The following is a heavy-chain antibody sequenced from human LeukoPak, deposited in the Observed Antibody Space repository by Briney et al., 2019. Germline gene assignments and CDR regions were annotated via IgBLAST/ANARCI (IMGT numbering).Heavy chain of an antibody. CDR2: ISYDGSNK. V-gene: IGHV3-30*04. CDR3: AKDRGYDILTGYYSDY. J-gene: IGHJ4*02. D-gene: IGHD3-9*01. Sequence: GGSLRLSCAASGFTLSSYAMHWVRQAPGKGLEWVAVISYDGSNKYYADSVKGRFTISRDNSKNTLYLQMNSLRAEDTAVYYCAKDRGYDILTGYYSDYWGQGTLVTVSS. CDR1: GFTLSSYA.